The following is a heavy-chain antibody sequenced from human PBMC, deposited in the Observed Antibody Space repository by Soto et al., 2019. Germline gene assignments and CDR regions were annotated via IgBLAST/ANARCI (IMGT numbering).Heavy chain of an antibody. CDR2: IYYSGST. J-gene: IGHJ6*02. V-gene: IGHV4-30-4*01. Sequence: SETLSLTSTVSGGSISSGDYYWSWIRQPPATGLERIGYIYYSGSTYYNPSLKSRVTISVDTSKNQFSLKLSSVTAADTAVYYCARVSYYDSSGPDPYYYYGMDVWGQGTTVTVSS. CDR1: GGSISSGDYY. D-gene: IGHD3-22*01. CDR3: ARVSYYDSSGPDPYYYYGMDV.